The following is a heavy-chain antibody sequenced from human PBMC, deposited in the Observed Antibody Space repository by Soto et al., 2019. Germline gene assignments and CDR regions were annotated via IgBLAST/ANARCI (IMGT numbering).Heavy chain of an antibody. D-gene: IGHD3-10*01. V-gene: IGHV3-23*01. J-gene: IGHJ4*02. Sequence: GSLRLSCTASGFTFSSYAMSWVRQAPGKGLEWVSTISGSGGSTYYADSVKGRFTISRDNSKNTLYLQMNSLRAEDTAVYYCASFYGSGSYHQSIDYWGQGTLVTVSS. CDR1: GFTFSSYA. CDR2: ISGSGGST. CDR3: ASFYGSGSYHQSIDY.